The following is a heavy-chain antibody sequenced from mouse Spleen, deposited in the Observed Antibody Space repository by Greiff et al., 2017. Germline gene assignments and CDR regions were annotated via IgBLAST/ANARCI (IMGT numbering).Heavy chain of an antibody. CDR2: ISPSDSYT. CDR3: ARGNYNAMDY. Sequence: QVQLQQPGAELVMPGASVKLSCKASGYTFTSYWMHWVKQRPGQGLEWIGEISPSDSYTNYNQKFKGKATLTVDKSSSTAYMQLSRLTSEDSAVYYCARGNYNAMDYWGQGTSVTVSS. J-gene: IGHJ4*01. V-gene: IGHV1-69*01. D-gene: IGHD2-1*01. CDR1: GYTFTSYW.